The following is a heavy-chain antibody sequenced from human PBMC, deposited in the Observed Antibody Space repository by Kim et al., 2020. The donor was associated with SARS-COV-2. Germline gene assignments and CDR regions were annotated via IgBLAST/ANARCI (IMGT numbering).Heavy chain of an antibody. CDR3: AREQRLYYDPLTGERLLIYYYCMDI. D-gene: IGHD3-9*01. V-gene: IGHV3-30*03. J-gene: IGHJ6*02. Sequence: GGSLRLSCEASGFTFRGYGMHWVRQSPGKGLEWVALISYNGDKESYADSVKGRFTISRDNSKNTLFLGMTSLTSDDSAVYYCAREQRLYYDPLTGERLLIYYYCMDIWGQGTTVTVSS. CDR2: ISYNGDKE. CDR1: GFTFRGYG.